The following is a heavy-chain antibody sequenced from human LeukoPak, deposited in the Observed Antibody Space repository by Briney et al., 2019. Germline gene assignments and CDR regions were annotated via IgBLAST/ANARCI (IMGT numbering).Heavy chain of an antibody. CDR3: ARLTRLSTSPDRYYLDY. CDR1: GGSISSGGYY. J-gene: IGHJ4*02. V-gene: IGHV4-61*08. D-gene: IGHD6-6*01. CDR2: IYTSGGT. Sequence: KSSETLSLTCTVSGGSISSGGYYWSWIRQPPGKGLEWIGYIYTSGGTNYIPSLKGRVTISIDTSKNQFSLKLSSVTAADSAVYYCARLTRLSTSPDRYYLDYWGQGTLVTVSS.